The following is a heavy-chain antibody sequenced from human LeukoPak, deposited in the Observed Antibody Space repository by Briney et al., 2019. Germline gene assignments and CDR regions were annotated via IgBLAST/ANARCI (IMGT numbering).Heavy chain of an antibody. V-gene: IGHV3-30*01. CDR2: ISYDGSKY. CDR3: ARDQSHYDSSGYFGL. CDR1: GFTFTSYA. D-gene: IGHD3-22*01. Sequence: GGSLRLSCAASGFTFTSYAMHWVRQAPGKRLEWVSLISYDGSKYYSADSVKGRFTISGDNSKNTLYLQMNSLRSEDTAVYYCARDQSHYDSSGYFGLWGQGALVTVSS. J-gene: IGHJ4*02.